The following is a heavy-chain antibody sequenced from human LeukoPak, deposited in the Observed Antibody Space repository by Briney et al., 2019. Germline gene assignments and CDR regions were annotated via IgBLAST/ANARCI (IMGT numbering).Heavy chain of an antibody. J-gene: IGHJ4*02. CDR3: RRGSRISDY. Sequence: PGGSLRLSCEVSGFIFSSYWMSWVRQAPGKGPEWVAHIRQDGSEKDYVDSVKGRFTISRDNAKNSLYLQMSSLRAEDTAVYYCRRGSRISDYWGQGTQVTVSS. V-gene: IGHV3-7*01. CDR1: GFIFSSYW. D-gene: IGHD2-15*01. CDR2: IRQDGSEK.